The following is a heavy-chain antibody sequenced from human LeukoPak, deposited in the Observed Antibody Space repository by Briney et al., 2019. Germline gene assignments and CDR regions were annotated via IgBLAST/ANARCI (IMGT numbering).Heavy chain of an antibody. CDR1: GYTLTELS. CDR3: ATDSRPIVVVPAAMLAYNYYYYMDV. CDR2: FDPEDGET. V-gene: IGHV1-24*01. Sequence: RASVRVSCKVSGYTLTELSMHWVRQAPGKGLEWMGGFDPEDGETIYAQKFQGRVTMTEDTSTDTAYMELSSLRSEDTAVYYCATDSRPIVVVPAAMLAYNYYYYMDVWGKGTTVTVSS. D-gene: IGHD2-2*01. J-gene: IGHJ6*03.